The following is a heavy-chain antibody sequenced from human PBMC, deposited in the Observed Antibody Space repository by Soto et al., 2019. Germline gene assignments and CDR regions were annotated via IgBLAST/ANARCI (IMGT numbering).Heavy chain of an antibody. J-gene: IGHJ6*02. CDR3: ASAAREYYYYGMDV. CDR2: ISGSGGST. Sequence: GSLRLSCAASGFTSSSYAMSWVRQAPGKGLEWVSAISGSGGSTYYADSVKGRFTISRDNSKNTLYLQMNSLRAEDTAVYYCASAAREYYYYGMDVWGQGTTVTVSS. V-gene: IGHV3-23*01. CDR1: GFTSSSYA.